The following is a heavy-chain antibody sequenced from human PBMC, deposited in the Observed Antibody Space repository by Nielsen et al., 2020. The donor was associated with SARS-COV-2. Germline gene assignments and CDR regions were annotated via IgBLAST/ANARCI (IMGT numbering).Heavy chain of an antibody. CDR2: ISSSGSTI. CDR1: GFTFSDYY. V-gene: IGHV3-11*04. CDR3: ARDFAEGGGYDFLFYYGMDV. J-gene: IGHJ6*02. D-gene: IGHD5-12*01. Sequence: GESLKISCAASGFTFSDYYMSWIRLAPGKGLEWVSYISSSGSTIYYADSVKGRFTISRDNAKNSLYLQMNSLRAEDTAVYYCARDFAEGGGYDFLFYYGMDVWGQGTTVTVSS.